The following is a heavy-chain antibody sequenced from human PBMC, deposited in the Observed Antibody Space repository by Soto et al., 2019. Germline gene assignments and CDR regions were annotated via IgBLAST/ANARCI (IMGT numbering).Heavy chain of an antibody. V-gene: IGHV1-18*01. Sequence: ASVKVSCKASGYTFTNYGISWVRQAPGQGLEWMGWISAHNGDTNYAQKFQGRVTMTTDTSTSTAYMELRSLRSVDTAVYYCASPSEGLRYFDWLNFFDYWGQ. J-gene: IGHJ4*01. D-gene: IGHD3-9*01. CDR1: GYTFTNYG. CDR3: ASPSEGLRYFDWLNFFDY. CDR2: ISAHNGDT.